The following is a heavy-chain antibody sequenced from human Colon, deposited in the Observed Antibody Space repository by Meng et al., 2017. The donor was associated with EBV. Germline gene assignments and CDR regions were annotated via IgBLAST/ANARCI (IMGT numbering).Heavy chain of an antibody. CDR3: ARLYCSGGSCYTIDY. CDR1: GNTFTSYA. J-gene: IGHJ4*02. CDR2: IDTNTGNP. V-gene: IGHV7-4-1*02. Sequence: HVRLGQSGSGWMQPGASVKGSCKAAGNTFTSYAMNWLRQSPGQGLEWMGWIDTNTGNPTYAQGFTGRFVFSLDTSVSTAYLQISSLKAADTAVYYCARLYCSGGSCYTIDYWGQGTLVTVSS. D-gene: IGHD2-15*01.